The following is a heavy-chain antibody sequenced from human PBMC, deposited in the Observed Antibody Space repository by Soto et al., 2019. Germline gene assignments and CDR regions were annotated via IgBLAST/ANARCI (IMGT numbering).Heavy chain of an antibody. D-gene: IGHD1-26*01. CDR3: AGGGAGSGPFTWELPDH. J-gene: IGHJ4*02. Sequence: QMQLVQSGAEVKKTGSSVTVSCKALGNTFTYRYLHWVRQAPGQALEWMGWITPFSGDVHYAQKFQERVTITRDRSIITAYMQMSSLISEDTAMYFCAGGGAGSGPFTWELPDHWGQGTLVTVSS. CDR1: GNTFTYRY. V-gene: IGHV1-45*02. CDR2: ITPFSGDV.